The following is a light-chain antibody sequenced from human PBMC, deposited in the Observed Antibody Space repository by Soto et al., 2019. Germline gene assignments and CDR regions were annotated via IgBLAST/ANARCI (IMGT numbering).Light chain of an antibody. Sequence: DIQMTQSPSTLSGSVGDRVTITCRASQTISSWLAWYQQKPGKAPKLLIYKASTLKSGVPSRFSGSGSGTDFTLTISSLQPEDFATYYCQQLNSYPRTFGPGTKVDIK. CDR1: QTISSW. J-gene: IGKJ3*01. CDR3: QQLNSYPRT. CDR2: KAS. V-gene: IGKV1-5*03.